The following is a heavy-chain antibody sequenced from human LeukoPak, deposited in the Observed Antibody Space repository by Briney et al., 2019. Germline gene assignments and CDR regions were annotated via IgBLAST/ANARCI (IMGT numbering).Heavy chain of an antibody. CDR3: AKGTKVIVVDNYFDY. D-gene: IGHD3-22*01. V-gene: IGHV3-23*01. CDR1: GFTFSNYA. CDR2: ISGNGGGT. Sequence: AGGSLRLSCAASGFTFSNYAMRWVRQAPGKGLEWVSAISGNGGGTYYAGSVKGRFTISRDNSKNTLYLQMKSLRAEDTAVYYCAKGTKVIVVDNYFDYWGQGTLVTVSS. J-gene: IGHJ4*02.